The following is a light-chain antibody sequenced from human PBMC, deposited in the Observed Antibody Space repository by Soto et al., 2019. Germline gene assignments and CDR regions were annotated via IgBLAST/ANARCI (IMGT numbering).Light chain of an antibody. J-gene: IGKJ5*01. CDR1: QSVSNNY. V-gene: IGKV3-11*01. CDR3: QQRSNWLLIT. CDR2: DAS. Sequence: EIGLTQSPGTLSLTPGERATLSCRAIQSVSNNYLAWYQQKPGQGPRLLIYDASNRAAGIPARFSGSGSGTDFTLTISSLEPEDFGVYYCQQRSNWLLITFGHGTLLEI.